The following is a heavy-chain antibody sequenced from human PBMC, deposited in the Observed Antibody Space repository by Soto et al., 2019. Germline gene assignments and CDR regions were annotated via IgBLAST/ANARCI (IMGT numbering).Heavy chain of an antibody. CDR2: ISGSGVST. CDR3: AKNLHLFTYYDFWSGYPTDDYYYYYGMDV. V-gene: IGHV3-23*01. D-gene: IGHD3-3*01. CDR1: GFTFSSYA. Sequence: PGGSLRLSSAASGFTFSSYAMSWVRQAPGKGLEWVSAISGSGVSTYYADSVKGRFTISRDNSKNTLYLQMNSLRAEDTAVYYCAKNLHLFTYYDFWSGYPTDDYYYYYGMDVWGQGTTVTVSS. J-gene: IGHJ6*02.